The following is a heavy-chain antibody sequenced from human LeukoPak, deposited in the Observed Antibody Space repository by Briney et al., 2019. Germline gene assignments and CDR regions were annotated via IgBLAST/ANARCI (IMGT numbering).Heavy chain of an antibody. CDR3: ARGRRELLRFFDY. Sequence: PGGSLRLSCAASGFTFSSYGMHWVRQAPGKGLEWVAFIRYDGSNKYYADSVKGRFTISRDNSKNTLYLQMNSLRAEDTAVYYCARGRRELLRFFDYWGQGTLVTVSS. CDR1: GFTFSSYG. CDR2: IRYDGSNK. V-gene: IGHV3-30*02. J-gene: IGHJ4*02. D-gene: IGHD3-10*01.